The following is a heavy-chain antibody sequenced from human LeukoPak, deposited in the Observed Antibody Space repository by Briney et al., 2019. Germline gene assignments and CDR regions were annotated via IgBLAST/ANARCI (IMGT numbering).Heavy chain of an antibody. CDR1: GLTFSSYA. Sequence: GGSLRLSCAASGLTFSSYAMNWVRQAPGKGLEWVLAISGSGGNTYYADSVKGRFTISRDNSKNTLYLQMNSLRAGDTAVYYCARGRPPYSSSPEGYFDYWGQGTLVTVSS. J-gene: IGHJ4*02. D-gene: IGHD6-6*01. V-gene: IGHV3-23*01. CDR2: ISGSGGNT. CDR3: ARGRPPYSSSPEGYFDY.